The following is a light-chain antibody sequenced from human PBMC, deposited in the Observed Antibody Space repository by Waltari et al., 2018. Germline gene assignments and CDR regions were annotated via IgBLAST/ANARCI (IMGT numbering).Light chain of an antibody. V-gene: IGKV4-1*01. CDR1: QTVLYSSNNNNY. CDR2: WAS. J-gene: IGKJ1*01. CDR3: QQYYTTEWT. Sequence: DIVMTQSPDSLAVSLGERATINCKSSQTVLYSSNNNNYLAWYQQKPGQPPKLLIYWASTREAGVPDRFSGSGSGTDFTLPISSLQAEDVAVYYCQQYYTTEWTFGQGTKVEIK.